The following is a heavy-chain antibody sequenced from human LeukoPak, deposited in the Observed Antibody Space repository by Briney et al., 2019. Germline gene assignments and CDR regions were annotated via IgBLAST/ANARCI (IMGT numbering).Heavy chain of an antibody. V-gene: IGHV3-11*04. CDR3: ARDQQLWLPTFDY. J-gene: IGHJ4*02. CDR2: ISSSGSII. D-gene: IGHD5-18*01. CDR1: GFTLSDYY. Sequence: GGSLRLSCAASGFTLSDYYMSWIRQAPGKGLEWVSYISSSGSIIYYADSVKGRFTISRDNAKNSLYLQMNSLRAEDTAVYYCARDQQLWLPTFDYWGQGTLVTVSS.